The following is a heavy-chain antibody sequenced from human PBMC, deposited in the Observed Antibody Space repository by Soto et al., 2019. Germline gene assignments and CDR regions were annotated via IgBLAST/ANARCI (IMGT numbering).Heavy chain of an antibody. CDR1: GGTFSSYA. J-gene: IGHJ4*02. CDR2: IIPIFGTA. CDR3: ARDHTYYDYVWGSYRPYYFDY. V-gene: IGHV1-69*13. D-gene: IGHD3-16*02. Sequence: ASVKVSCKASGGTFSSYAISWVRQAPGQGLEWMGGIIPIFGTANYAQKFQGRVTITADESTSTAYMELSSLRSEDTAVYYCARDHTYYDYVWGSYRPYYFDYWGQGTLVTVSS.